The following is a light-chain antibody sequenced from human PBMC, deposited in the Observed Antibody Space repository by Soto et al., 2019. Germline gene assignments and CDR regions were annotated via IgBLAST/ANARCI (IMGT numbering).Light chain of an antibody. CDR1: QSVSSGY. J-gene: IGKJ3*01. V-gene: IGKV3-20*01. CDR3: QKYDRAPFT. Sequence: EIVFTQSPGTLSLSPGERATLSCRASQSVSSGYLAWYQQKTGQAPRPLIYGVSSRAAGIPDRFSGSGSGTEVTLTISSLQPDEVATYYCQKYDRAPFTFGPGPRWIS. CDR2: GVS.